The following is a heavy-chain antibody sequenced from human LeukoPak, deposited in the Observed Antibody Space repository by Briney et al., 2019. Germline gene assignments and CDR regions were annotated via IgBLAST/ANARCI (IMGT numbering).Heavy chain of an antibody. CDR1: GFTSGTYG. CDR2: ISASGGST. CDR3: AKDMWGDGYKFDS. Sequence: GGSLRLSCAASGFTSGTYGMSWVRQAPGKGLEWVSGISASGGSTFYADSVKGRFTISRDNSKNMLYLQMNNVRAEDTALYYCAKDMWGDGYKFDSWGQGTPVTVSS. J-gene: IGHJ4*02. V-gene: IGHV3-23*01. D-gene: IGHD5-24*01.